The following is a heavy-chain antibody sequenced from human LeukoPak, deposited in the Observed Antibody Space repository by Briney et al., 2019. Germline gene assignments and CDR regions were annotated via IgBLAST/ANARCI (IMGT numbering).Heavy chain of an antibody. J-gene: IGHJ4*02. Sequence: ASVKVSCKVSGYTLTELSMHWVRQAPGKGLEWMGGFDPEDGETIYAQKFQGRVTMTEDTSTDTAYMELSSLRSEDTAVYHCATGPSRYSSGWYLHFDYWGQGTLVTVSS. CDR3: ATGPSRYSSGWYLHFDY. V-gene: IGHV1-24*01. CDR2: FDPEDGET. CDR1: GYTLTELS. D-gene: IGHD6-19*01.